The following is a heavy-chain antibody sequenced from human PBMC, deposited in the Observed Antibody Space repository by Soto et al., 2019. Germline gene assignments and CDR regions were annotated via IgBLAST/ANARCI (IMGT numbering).Heavy chain of an antibody. Sequence: ASVKVSCKASGYTFTSYDINWVRQATGQGLEWMGWMNPNSGNTGYAQKFQGRVTMTRNTSISTAYTELSSLRSEDTAVYYCARAVGVFGTIFGVVPRSYYYYMDVWGKGTTVTVSS. D-gene: IGHD3-3*01. CDR3: ARAVGVFGTIFGVVPRSYYYYMDV. CDR2: MNPNSGNT. J-gene: IGHJ6*03. CDR1: GYTFTSYD. V-gene: IGHV1-8*01.